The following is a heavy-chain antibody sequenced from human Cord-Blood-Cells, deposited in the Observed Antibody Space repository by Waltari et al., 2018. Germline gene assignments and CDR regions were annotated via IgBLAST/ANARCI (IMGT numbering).Heavy chain of an antibody. V-gene: IGHV4-4*07. J-gene: IGHJ4*02. CDR1: GSSISSYY. Sequence: QVQLPESGPGLVKPSETLSLTCTVSGSSISSYYWIWIRQPAGKGLEWLGRIYTSGRTNDNPSLKSRVTMSVDTSKNQFSLKLSSVTAADTAVYYCARESQNLPFDYWGQGTLVTVSS. CDR3: ARESQNLPFDY. CDR2: IYTSGRT.